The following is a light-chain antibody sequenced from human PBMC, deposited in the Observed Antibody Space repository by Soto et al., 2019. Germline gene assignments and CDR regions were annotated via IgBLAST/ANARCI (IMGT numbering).Light chain of an antibody. Sequence: DIQMTQAPSTLSASVGDRVTITCGASQSISSWLAWYQQKPGKAPKLLIYKASSLESGVPSRFSGSGSGTDFTLTISGLQPEDLATYYCQSYNTARPTFGQGTRLEI. V-gene: IGKV1-5*03. CDR2: KAS. J-gene: IGKJ5*01. CDR1: QSISSW. CDR3: QSYNTARPT.